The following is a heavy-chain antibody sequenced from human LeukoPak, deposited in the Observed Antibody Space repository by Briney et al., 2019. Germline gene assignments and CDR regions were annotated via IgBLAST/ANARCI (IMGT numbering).Heavy chain of an antibody. CDR1: GYTFTSYG. D-gene: IGHD6-19*01. V-gene: IGHV1-18*01. J-gene: IGHJ3*02. Sequence: ASVKVSCKASGYTFTSYGISWVRQAPGQGLEWMGWISAYNGNTNYAQKLQGRVTMTTDTSTSTAYMELRSLRSDDTAVYYCARWAAVAGKLGYAFDTWGQGTMVTVSS. CDR2: ISAYNGNT. CDR3: ARWAAVAGKLGYAFDT.